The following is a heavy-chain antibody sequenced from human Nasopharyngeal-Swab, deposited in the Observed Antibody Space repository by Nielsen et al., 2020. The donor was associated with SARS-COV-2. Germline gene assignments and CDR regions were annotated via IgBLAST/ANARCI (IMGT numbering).Heavy chain of an antibody. CDR3: VRDSRKYCRNIDCYMGNWFDP. CDR2: ISHDETNK. V-gene: IGHV3-30-3*01. CDR1: GFTLSSYA. D-gene: IGHD2-21*02. Sequence: GESLKISCAASGFTLSSYAMHWVRQAPGKGLEWVAVISHDETNKDYADSVKGRFSVSRDNSKNTVYLQMSSLRSEDTAIYYCVRDSRKYCRNIDCYMGNWFDPWGQGTLVIVSS. J-gene: IGHJ5*02.